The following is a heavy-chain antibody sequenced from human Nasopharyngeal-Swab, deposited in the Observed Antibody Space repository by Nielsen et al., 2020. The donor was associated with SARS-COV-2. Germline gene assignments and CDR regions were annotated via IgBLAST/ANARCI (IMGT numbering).Heavy chain of an antibody. Sequence: GGSLRLSCAASGFTFSDYWMAWVRQAPGKGLEWVADIKVDGSEQYYVDSVKGRFTISRDNAWNSLYLQMNSLRAEDTAVYYCATNWDYRFDYWGQGTLVTVSS. J-gene: IGHJ4*02. D-gene: IGHD1-7*01. V-gene: IGHV3-7*01. CDR2: IKVDGSEQ. CDR1: GFTFSDYW. CDR3: ATNWDYRFDY.